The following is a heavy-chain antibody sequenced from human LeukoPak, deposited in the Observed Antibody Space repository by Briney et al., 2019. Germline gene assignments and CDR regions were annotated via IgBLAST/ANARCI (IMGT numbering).Heavy chain of an antibody. CDR3: ARGVGRYCSSTSCRPPYYYYYMDV. CDR1: GGSISSYY. J-gene: IGHJ6*03. CDR2: IYYSGST. D-gene: IGHD2-2*01. Sequence: SETLSLTCTVSGGSISSYYWSRIRQPPGKGLEWIGYIYYSGSTNYNPSLKSRVTISVDTSKNQFSLKLSSVTAADTAVYYCARGVGRYCSSTSCRPPYYYYYMDVWGKGTTVTVSS. V-gene: IGHV4-59*12.